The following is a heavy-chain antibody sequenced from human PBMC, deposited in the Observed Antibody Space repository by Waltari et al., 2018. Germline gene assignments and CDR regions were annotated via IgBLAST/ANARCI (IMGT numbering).Heavy chain of an antibody. CDR3: ATNEIPWH. V-gene: IGHV3-30*01. CDR2: VSSDGSTK. Sequence: QVVLVESGGGVVQPGTSLTLSCVASGFTFSNYPMQWVRQAPGKGLEWLAVVSSDGSTKNFADSVKGRCSVSRDNSKNMLYLQMNNLRVQDTAFYYCATNEIPWHWGQGTLVTVSS. CDR1: GFTFSNYP. D-gene: IGHD2-2*02. J-gene: IGHJ4*02.